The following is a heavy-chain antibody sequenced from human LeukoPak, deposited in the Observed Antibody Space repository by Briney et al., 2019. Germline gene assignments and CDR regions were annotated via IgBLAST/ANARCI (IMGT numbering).Heavy chain of an antibody. CDR1: GFTFSSYW. Sequence: GGPLRLSCAPSGFTFSSYWMSWLRQPPRKGLEWVANIKQVGSEKYYVASVKGRFTISRDNAKNLVDLQMNSLSVEDTAVYYCAVQLWLRYDDYWGQGTLVSVCS. CDR3: AVQLWLRYDDY. J-gene: IGHJ4*02. V-gene: IGHV3-7*01. CDR2: IKQVGSEK. D-gene: IGHD5-18*01.